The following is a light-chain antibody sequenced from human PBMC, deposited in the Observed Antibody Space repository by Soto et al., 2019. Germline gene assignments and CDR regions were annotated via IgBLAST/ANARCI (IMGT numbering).Light chain of an antibody. CDR2: EVS. CDR1: SSDVGGYNY. Sequence: SALTQPASVSGSPGQSITISCTGTSSDVGGYNYVSWYQQHPSKAPKLMIYEVSNRPSGVSNRFSGSKSGNTASLTISGLQAEDEADYYCSSYTSSSTLYVFGTGTKLTVL. J-gene: IGLJ1*01. CDR3: SSYTSSSTLYV. V-gene: IGLV2-14*01.